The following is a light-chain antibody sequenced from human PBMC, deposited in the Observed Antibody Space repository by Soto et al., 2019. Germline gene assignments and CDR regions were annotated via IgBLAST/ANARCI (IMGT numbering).Light chain of an antibody. CDR3: QQYGLSPSIT. V-gene: IGKV3-15*01. CDR2: GAS. CDR1: QSVADN. Sequence: EVVMTQSPATLSVSPGERVTLSCRSSQSVADNLAWFQQKPGQGPRLLIYGASTRATGIPARFSGSGSETDFTLTISRLEPEDFAVYYCQQYGLSPSITFGQGTRLEIK. J-gene: IGKJ5*01.